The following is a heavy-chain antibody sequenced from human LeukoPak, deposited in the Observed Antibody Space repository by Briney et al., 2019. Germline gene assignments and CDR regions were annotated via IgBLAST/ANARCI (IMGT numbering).Heavy chain of an antibody. V-gene: IGHV1-2*02. CDR3: ARVQSSSWYYFDY. D-gene: IGHD6-13*01. Sequence: ASVKVSCKASGYTFTGYYMHWVRQAPGQGLEWMGWINPNSGGTNYAQKFQGRVTMTRDTSISTAYMALSRLRSDDTAVYYCARVQSSSWYYFDYWGQGTLVTVSS. CDR2: INPNSGGT. CDR1: GYTFTGYY. J-gene: IGHJ4*02.